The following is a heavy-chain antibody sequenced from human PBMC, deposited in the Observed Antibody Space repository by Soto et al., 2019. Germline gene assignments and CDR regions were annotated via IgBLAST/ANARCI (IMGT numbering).Heavy chain of an antibody. V-gene: IGHV3-30-3*01. J-gene: IGHJ4*02. CDR3: ARDRSSGWSFDY. Sequence: QVQLVESGGGVVQPGRSLRLSCAASGFIFSSYPMHWVRQAPGKGLEWVALLSYDGINKYYADSVKGRLTISRDNSKNTLYLQMNSLKTDDTAVYYCARDRSSGWSFDYWGQGTLVTVSS. CDR1: GFIFSSYP. D-gene: IGHD6-19*01. CDR2: LSYDGINK.